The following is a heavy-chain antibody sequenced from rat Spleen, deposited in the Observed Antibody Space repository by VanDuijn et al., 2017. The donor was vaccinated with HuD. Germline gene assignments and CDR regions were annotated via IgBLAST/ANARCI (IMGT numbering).Heavy chain of an antibody. CDR2: ISPSGGST. CDR1: GFTFSNYG. Sequence: EVQLVESGGGLVQPGRSLKLSCAASGFTFSNYGMHWIRQAPTKGLEWVASISPSGGSTYYRDPVKGRFTISRDNAKNTLYLQMDSLRSEDTASYYCARHEGYRYNDVMDAWGQGASVTVSS. D-gene: IGHD1-5*01. V-gene: IGHV5-19*01. J-gene: IGHJ4*01. CDR3: ARHEGYRYNDVMDA.